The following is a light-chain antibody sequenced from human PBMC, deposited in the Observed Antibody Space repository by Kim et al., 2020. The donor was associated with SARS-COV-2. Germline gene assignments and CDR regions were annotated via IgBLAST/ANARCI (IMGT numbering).Light chain of an antibody. CDR3: SSYTSSSTVV. CDR1: SSDVGGYNY. CDR2: DVS. V-gene: IGLV2-14*03. Sequence: GPSITLSCTGTSSDVGGYNYVSWYQQHPGKAPKLMIYDVSNRPSGVSNRFSGSKSGNTASLTISGLQAEDEADYYCSSYTSSSTVVFGGGTKLTVL. J-gene: IGLJ2*01.